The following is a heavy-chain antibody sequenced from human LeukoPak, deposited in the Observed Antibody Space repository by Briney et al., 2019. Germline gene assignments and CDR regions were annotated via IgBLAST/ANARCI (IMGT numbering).Heavy chain of an antibody. Sequence: SETLSLTCTVSGGSISSYYWSWIRQPPGKGLEWIGYTHYSGTNYNPSLKSRVTMSADTSKNQFSLKLSSVTAADTAVYYCARGISYYDSSGIDYWGQGTLVTVSS. J-gene: IGHJ4*02. D-gene: IGHD3-22*01. CDR2: THYSGT. V-gene: IGHV4-59*01. CDR1: GGSISSYY. CDR3: ARGISYYDSSGIDY.